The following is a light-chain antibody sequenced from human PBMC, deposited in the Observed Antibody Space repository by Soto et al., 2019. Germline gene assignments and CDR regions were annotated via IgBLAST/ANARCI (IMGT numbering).Light chain of an antibody. CDR1: QTISTY. V-gene: IGKV1-39*01. J-gene: IGKJ1*01. Sequence: IQWTQFPASLSSFVGDRVTLTCRTSQTISTYLNWYKRKPGKAPKLLIYAASSLQSGVPSRFSGSGSGTDFTLTISSLQPEDFATYYCQQSYSIPWTFGQGTKVDI. CDR2: AAS. CDR3: QQSYSIPWT.